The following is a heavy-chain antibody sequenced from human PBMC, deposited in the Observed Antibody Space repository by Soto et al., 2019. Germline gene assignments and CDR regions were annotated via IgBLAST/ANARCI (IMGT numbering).Heavy chain of an antibody. CDR3: ARAPKSSSAWCVVY. CDR1: GYTFTIYG. V-gene: IGHV1-18*01. D-gene: IGHD6-19*01. CDR2: ISAYNGNT. Sequence: QVQLVQSGAEVKKPGASVKVSCKASGYTFTIYGISWVRQAPGQGLEWMGWISAYNGNTNYAQKYQGRVTMTTDTATSTAYMELTSLRSDDTAVYYCARAPKSSSAWCVVYWGQGTLVTVSS. J-gene: IGHJ4*02.